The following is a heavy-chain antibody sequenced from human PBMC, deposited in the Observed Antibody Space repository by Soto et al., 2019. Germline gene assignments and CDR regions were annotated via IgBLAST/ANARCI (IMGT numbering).Heavy chain of an antibody. Sequence: GASVKVSCKVSGYTLTELSMHWVRQAPGKGLEWMGGFDPEDGETIYAQKFQGGVTMTEDTSTDTAYMELSSLRSEDTAVYYCATVNYGDYDDAFDIWGQGTIVTVSS. CDR2: FDPEDGET. CDR3: ATVNYGDYDDAFDI. V-gene: IGHV1-24*01. CDR1: GYTLTELS. D-gene: IGHD4-17*01. J-gene: IGHJ3*02.